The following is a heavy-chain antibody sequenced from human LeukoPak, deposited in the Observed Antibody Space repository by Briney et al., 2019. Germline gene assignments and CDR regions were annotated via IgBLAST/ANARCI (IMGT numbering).Heavy chain of an antibody. J-gene: IGHJ4*02. D-gene: IGHD3-10*01. CDR3: ARGSGVHV. V-gene: IGHV3-21*04. Sequence: PGGSLRLACEASGFTFRTHSLNWVRQAPWRGLEWVSDITKSSTYVYYAESVKGRFTISRDNANNSLFLQVNNLGVDDTGVYYCARGSGVHVWGQGTLVLVSS. CDR1: GFTFRTHS. CDR2: ITKSSTYV.